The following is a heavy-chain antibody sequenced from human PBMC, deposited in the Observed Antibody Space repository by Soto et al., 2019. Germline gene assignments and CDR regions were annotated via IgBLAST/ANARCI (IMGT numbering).Heavy chain of an antibody. CDR2: IIPMIGTA. V-gene: IGHV1-69*01. CDR3: ARVRSRTYFGVYYNGMDV. J-gene: IGHJ6*02. Sequence: QVQLVQSASEVKKPGSSAKVSCKASGGTFSNYAFSWVRQAPGQGLEWMGGIIPMIGTANYAEKFQGRVTITADESTSTVYMELSSLRSEDTALYYCARVRSRTYFGVYYNGMDVWGQGTAVTVSS. CDR1: GGTFSNYA. D-gene: IGHD2-2*01.